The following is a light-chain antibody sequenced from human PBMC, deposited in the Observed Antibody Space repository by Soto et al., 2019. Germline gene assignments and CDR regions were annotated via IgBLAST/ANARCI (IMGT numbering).Light chain of an antibody. V-gene: IGLV2-14*03. J-gene: IGLJ2*01. CDR1: SSDVGYHNY. CDR2: DVS. Sequence: QSVLTQPASVSGSPGQSITISCTGTSSDVGYHNYVSWYQQHPGKAPKLMIYDVSDRPSGVSNRFSGPKSGNTASLTISGLQAEDEADYYCSSYTSGSTLDVLFGGGTKVTVL. CDR3: SSYTSGSTLDVL.